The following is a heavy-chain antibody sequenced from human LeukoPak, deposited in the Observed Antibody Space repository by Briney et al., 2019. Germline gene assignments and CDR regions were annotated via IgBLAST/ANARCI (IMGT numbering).Heavy chain of an antibody. Sequence: PGDSLRLSCAASGVTFSSYSMNWIRQAPGKGLEWVSNIRTTAEGAKYAYYADSVKGRVTISRDDGKNTLYLHMNSLRDDDTVFFQAADDLRDAFDYWGQGILVTVSS. D-gene: IGHD6-13*01. CDR2: IRTTAEGAKYA. V-gene: IGHV3-48*02. CDR1: GVTFSSYS. J-gene: IGHJ4*02. CDR3: ADDLRDAFDY.